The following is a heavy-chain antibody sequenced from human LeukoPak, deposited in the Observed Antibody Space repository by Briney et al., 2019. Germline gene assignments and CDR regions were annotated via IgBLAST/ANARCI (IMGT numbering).Heavy chain of an antibody. CDR1: GFTFSSYS. J-gene: IGHJ4*02. Sequence: GGSLRLSCAVSGFTFSSYSMNWVRQAPGKGLEWVSSISCSSSYIFYADSLKGRFTISRDNAKNSLYLQMNSLRAEDTAVYYCAREQSLYSSGWLYYFDDWGQGTLVTVSS. CDR2: ISCSSSYI. CDR3: AREQSLYSSGWLYYFDD. V-gene: IGHV3-21*01. D-gene: IGHD6-19*01.